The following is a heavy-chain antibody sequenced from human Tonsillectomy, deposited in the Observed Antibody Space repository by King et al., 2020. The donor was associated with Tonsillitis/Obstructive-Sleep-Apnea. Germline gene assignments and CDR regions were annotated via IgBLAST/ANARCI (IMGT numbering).Heavy chain of an antibody. CDR1: DGSISSYY. Sequence: VQLQESGPGLVKPSETLSLTCTVSDGSISSYYWSWVRQPPGKGLEWIGYIYYSGTTNYNPSLKSQVTISVDTSKNQFSLKLRSVTAADTAVYYCARTKLDYGDYEFTYYMDVWGKGTTVTVSS. J-gene: IGHJ6*03. CDR2: IYYSGTT. D-gene: IGHD4-17*01. V-gene: IGHV4-59*01. CDR3: ARTKLDYGDYEFTYYMDV.